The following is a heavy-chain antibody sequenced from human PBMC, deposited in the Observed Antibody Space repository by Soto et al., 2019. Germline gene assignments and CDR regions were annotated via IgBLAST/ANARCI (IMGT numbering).Heavy chain of an antibody. CDR2: IKQDGSEK. V-gene: IGHV3-7*01. Sequence: PGGSLRLSCAASGFTFSSYWMSWVRQAPGKGLEWVANIKQDGSEKYYVDSVKGRFTISRDNAKNSLYLQMNSLRAEDTAVYYCARMRRITIFGVVPNRRSPYYMDVWGKGTTVTVSS. D-gene: IGHD3-3*01. CDR3: ARMRRITIFGVVPNRRSPYYMDV. J-gene: IGHJ6*03. CDR1: GFTFSSYW.